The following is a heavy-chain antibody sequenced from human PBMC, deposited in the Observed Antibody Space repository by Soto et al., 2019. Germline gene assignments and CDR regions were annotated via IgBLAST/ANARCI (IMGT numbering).Heavy chain of an antibody. CDR2: IYPGDSDT. Sequence: PGESLKISCKGSGYSFTSYWIGWVRQMPGKGLEWMGIIYPGDSDTRYSPSFQGQVTISADKSISTAYLQWSSLKASDTAMYYCASSSTAPYYYYYYMDVWGKGTTVTVSS. CDR3: ASSSTAPYYYYYYMDV. V-gene: IGHV5-51*01. D-gene: IGHD6-6*01. J-gene: IGHJ6*03. CDR1: GYSFTSYW.